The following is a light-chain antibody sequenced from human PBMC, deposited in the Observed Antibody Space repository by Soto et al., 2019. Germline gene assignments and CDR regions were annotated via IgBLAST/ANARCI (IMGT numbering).Light chain of an antibody. J-gene: IGKJ3*01. CDR3: QQSYSTPHA. Sequence: DIQMTQSPSSLSASVGDRVTITCRASQSISIYLNWYQQKPGKAPKLLIYAASSLQSGVPSRFSGSGSGTDFTLTISSLQPEDFATDYCQQSYSTPHAFGPGKKVDI. CDR2: AAS. V-gene: IGKV1-39*01. CDR1: QSISIY.